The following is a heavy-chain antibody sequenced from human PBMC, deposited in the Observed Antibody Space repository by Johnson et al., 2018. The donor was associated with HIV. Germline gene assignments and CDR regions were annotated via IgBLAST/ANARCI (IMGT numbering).Heavy chain of an antibody. CDR2: IGTAGDT. CDR1: GFTFSTHD. J-gene: IGHJ3*02. CDR3: ARSPLYATTVFEI. V-gene: IGHV3-13*01. Sequence: EQLVESGGGLIQPGGSLRLSCAASGFTFSTHDMHWVRQASGKGLEWVSAIGTAGDTYYPGSVKGQFTISRENAKNSLYLQMNSLRVGDTAVYYCARSPLYATTVFEIWGQGTRVTVSS. D-gene: IGHD1-26*01.